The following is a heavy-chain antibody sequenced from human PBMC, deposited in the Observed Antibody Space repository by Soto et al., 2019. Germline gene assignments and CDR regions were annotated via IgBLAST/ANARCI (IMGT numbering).Heavy chain of an antibody. J-gene: IGHJ6*02. D-gene: IGHD3-10*01. CDR1: GYALTSYG. CDR2: ISAYNGNT. CDR3: ARFMVNYYRSGIGMDV. Sequence: ASVKVSCKASGYALTSYGISWVRQAPGQGLEWMGWISAYNGNTNYAQKLQGRVTMTTDTSTSTAYMELRSLRSDDTAVYYCARFMVNYYRSGIGMDVWGQGTTVTVSS. V-gene: IGHV1-18*04.